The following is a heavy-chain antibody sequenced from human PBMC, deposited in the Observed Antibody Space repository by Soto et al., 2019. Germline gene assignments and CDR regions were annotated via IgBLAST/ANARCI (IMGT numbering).Heavy chain of an antibody. CDR3: ARVLWEFGVAAPESYYYMDV. J-gene: IGHJ6*03. Sequence: SETLSLTCTVSGGSISSYYWSWIRQPPGKGLEWIGYIYYSGSTNYNPSLKSRVTISVDTSKNQFSLKLSSVTAADTAVYYCARVLWEFGVAAPESYYYMDVWGKGTTVTVSS. V-gene: IGHV4-59*01. CDR2: IYYSGST. D-gene: IGHD2-15*01. CDR1: GGSISSYY.